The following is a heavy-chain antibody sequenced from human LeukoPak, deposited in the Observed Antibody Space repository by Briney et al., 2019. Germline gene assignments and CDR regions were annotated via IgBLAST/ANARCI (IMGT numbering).Heavy chain of an antibody. D-gene: IGHD6-6*01. CDR1: GFTFSSHA. CDR2: ISGSSSTI. CDR3: ARKNTTSSEDY. Sequence: AGGSLRLSCAASGFTFSSHAMNWVRQASGKGLEWVSFISGSSSTIDYADSVKGRFTISRDNGKNSLFLHMNSLRAEDTAVYYCARKNTTSSEDYWGQGTLVTVSS. J-gene: IGHJ4*02. V-gene: IGHV3-48*01.